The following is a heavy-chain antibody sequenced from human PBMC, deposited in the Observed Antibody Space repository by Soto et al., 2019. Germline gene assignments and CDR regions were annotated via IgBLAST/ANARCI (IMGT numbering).Heavy chain of an antibody. CDR2: IYYTGST. J-gene: IGHJ6*02. D-gene: IGHD3-3*01. CDR1: AGSVSSDSHH. V-gene: IGHV4-61*01. CDR3: ARDQYDFRSASYYYAMEV. Sequence: PSQTLPLPCTVSAGSVSSDSHHWCWLRQDTGKGLEWIGYIYYTGSTNYNPSLKGRVTMSVDTSRDQVSLRLRSVTRADTAAYYCARDQYDFRSASYYYAMEVWGQGTKVT.